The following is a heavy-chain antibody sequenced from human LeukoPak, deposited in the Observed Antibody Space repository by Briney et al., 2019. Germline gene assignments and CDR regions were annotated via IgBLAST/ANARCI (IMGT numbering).Heavy chain of an antibody. CDR3: AREGIMVVEALHYYYYGMDV. CDR1: GFTFSTYN. V-gene: IGHV3-48*02. CDR2: LSGSSATI. J-gene: IGHJ6*02. Sequence: PGGSLRLSCAASGFTFSTYNMNWVRQAPGKGREWVSYLSGSSATIYYADCVKGRSTISRDNVKNSLYLQMNSLRDEDTAVYYCAREGIMVVEALHYYYYGMDVWGQGTTVTVSS. D-gene: IGHD3-10*01.